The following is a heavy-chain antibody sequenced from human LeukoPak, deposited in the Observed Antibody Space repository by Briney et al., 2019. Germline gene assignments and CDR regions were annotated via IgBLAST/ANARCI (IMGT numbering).Heavy chain of an antibody. Sequence: SETLSLTCTVSVGSISSYYWSWIRQPPGKGLEWIGYIYYSGSTNYNLSLKSRVTISVDTSKTQFSLKLSSVTAADTAVYYCARLISNSWFDPWGQGTLVTVSS. CDR3: ARLISNSWFDP. V-gene: IGHV4-59*01. CDR2: IYYSGST. J-gene: IGHJ5*02. CDR1: VGSISSYY.